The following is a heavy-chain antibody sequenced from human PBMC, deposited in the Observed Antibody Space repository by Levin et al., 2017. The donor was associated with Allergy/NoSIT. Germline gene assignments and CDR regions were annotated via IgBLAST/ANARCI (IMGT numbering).Heavy chain of an antibody. CDR2: VIPVAGRT. Sequence: SVKVSCKASGGTFSNYPISWVRQAPGQGLEWMGGVIPVAGRTKYAQKFQVRVSITADESTSTAFMELSSLRSDDTAVYYCARITDNYRPEWGQGTLVTVSS. CDR1: GGTFSNYP. D-gene: IGHD1-1*01. V-gene: IGHV1-69*13. J-gene: IGHJ4*02. CDR3: ARITDNYRPE.